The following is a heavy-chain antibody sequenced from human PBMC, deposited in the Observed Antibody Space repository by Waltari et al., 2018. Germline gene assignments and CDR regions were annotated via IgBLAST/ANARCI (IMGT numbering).Heavy chain of an antibody. Sequence: EVQLVESGGDLVQPGGSLRLSCAASGFAFSSYWMHWVRQTPGKGLGWVSGIYTGASDTYYADSVKGRFTISRDNAKNTLYLQMNSLRVEDTAVYYCTRGGVGYGNFEYWGLGTLVTVSS. CDR1: GFAFSSYW. V-gene: IGHV3-74*01. CDR3: TRGGVGYGNFEY. D-gene: IGHD5-12*01. CDR2: IYTGASDT. J-gene: IGHJ4*02.